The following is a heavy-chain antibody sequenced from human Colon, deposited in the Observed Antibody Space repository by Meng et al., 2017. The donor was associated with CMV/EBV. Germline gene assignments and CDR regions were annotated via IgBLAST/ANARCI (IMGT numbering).Heavy chain of an antibody. Sequence: VALQESGPGLVKPSETLSLTCIVSGVSVTSGAYHWSWIRQSPGKGLEWIGYIYDTGITIYNPSLKSRVTIFLETSKNQFSLNLYSMTTADTAVYYCAKSRSSTPGIVDDWGQGTLVTVSS. J-gene: IGHJ4*02. D-gene: IGHD2/OR15-2a*01. CDR1: GVSVTSGAYH. CDR3: AKSRSSTPGIVDD. CDR2: IYDTGIT. V-gene: IGHV4-61*08.